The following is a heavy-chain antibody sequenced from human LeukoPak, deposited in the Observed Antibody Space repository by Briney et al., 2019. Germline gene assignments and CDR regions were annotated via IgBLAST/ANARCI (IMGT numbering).Heavy chain of an antibody. Sequence: GGSLRLSCAASGFTFSSYVMHWVRQAPGKGLEWVSAISGSGGNTYYADSVKGRFTISRDNSKNTLCLQMDSLRADDTAVYYCAGSEGSSWNEIGYWGQGTLVTVSS. CDR2: ISGSGGNT. V-gene: IGHV3-23*01. CDR1: GFTFSSYV. D-gene: IGHD6-13*01. CDR3: AGSEGSSWNEIGY. J-gene: IGHJ4*02.